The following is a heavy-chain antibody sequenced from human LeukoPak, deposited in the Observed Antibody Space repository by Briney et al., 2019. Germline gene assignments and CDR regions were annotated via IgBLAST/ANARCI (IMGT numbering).Heavy chain of an antibody. CDR3: ARVVVFGVVSSDYYYYYMDV. D-gene: IGHD3-3*01. Sequence: SETLSLTCTVSSGAISNYYWSWIRQPPGKGLEWIGYIAYSGSTNYNPSLKSRATMSVDTSKNQFSLKLSSVTAADTAVYYCARVVVFGVVSSDYYYYYMDVWGKGTTVTVSS. V-gene: IGHV4-59*12. CDR2: IAYSGST. J-gene: IGHJ6*03. CDR1: SGAISNYY.